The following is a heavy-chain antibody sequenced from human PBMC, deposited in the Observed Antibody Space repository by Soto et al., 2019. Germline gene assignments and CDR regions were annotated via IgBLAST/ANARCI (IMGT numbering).Heavy chain of an antibody. V-gene: IGHV3-33*01. CDR1: GFTFSSYG. CDR2: IWYDGSNK. Sequence: QVQLVESGGGVVQPGRSLRLSCAASGFTFSSYGMHWVRQAPGKGLEWVAVIWYDGSNKYYADSVKGRFTISRDNSKNTLYLQMNSLRAEDTAVYYCARDDFPYSSGWSYCYGMDVWGQGTTVTVSS. D-gene: IGHD6-19*01. J-gene: IGHJ6*02. CDR3: ARDDFPYSSGWSYCYGMDV.